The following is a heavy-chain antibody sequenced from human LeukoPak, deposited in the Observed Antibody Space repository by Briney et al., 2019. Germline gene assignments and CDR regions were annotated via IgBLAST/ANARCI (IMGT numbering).Heavy chain of an antibody. J-gene: IGHJ4*02. Sequence: YPGGSLRLSCAASGLTFSGYSLNWVRQAPGKGLEWVSSISSGSGYIYYADSVKGRFTISRDNAKTSLYLQMNSLRAEDTAVYYCARDGEGTSLSFFDYWGLGTLVTVSA. CDR1: GLTFSGYS. D-gene: IGHD3-10*01. V-gene: IGHV3-21*01. CDR3: ARDGEGTSLSFFDY. CDR2: ISSGSGYI.